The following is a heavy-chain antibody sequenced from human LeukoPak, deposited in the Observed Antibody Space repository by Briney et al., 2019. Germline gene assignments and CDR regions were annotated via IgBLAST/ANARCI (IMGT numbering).Heavy chain of an antibody. CDR2: IDYDGTNT. CDR3: AKAPVTSCRGAFCYPFDY. CDR1: GFTFSSYW. D-gene: IGHD2-15*01. Sequence: PGGSLRLSCEAAGFTFSSYWMHSVRQPPGKWLLWVSRIDYDGTNTFYADSVKGRFTVSRDNAKNTLYLQMNSLRAEDAAVYYCAKAPVTSCRGAFCYPFDYWGQGTLVTVSS. V-gene: IGHV3-74*01. J-gene: IGHJ4*02.